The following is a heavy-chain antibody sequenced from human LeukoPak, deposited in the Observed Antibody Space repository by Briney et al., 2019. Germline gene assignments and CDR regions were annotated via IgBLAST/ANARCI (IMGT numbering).Heavy chain of an antibody. J-gene: IGHJ4*02. CDR3: ARVYDSSGYYVHY. CDR1: GGSFSGYY. Sequence: PSETLSLTCAVYGGSFSGYYWSWIRQPPGKGPEWIGEINHSGSTNYNPSLKSRVTISVDTPKNQFSLKLSSVTAADTAVYYCARVYDSSGYYVHYWGQGTLVTVSS. D-gene: IGHD3-22*01. V-gene: IGHV4-34*01. CDR2: INHSGST.